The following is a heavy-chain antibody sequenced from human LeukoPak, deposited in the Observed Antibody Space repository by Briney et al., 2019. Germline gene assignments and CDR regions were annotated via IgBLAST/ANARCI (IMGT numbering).Heavy chain of an antibody. V-gene: IGHV4-39*01. Sequence: SETLSLTCTVSGGSISSYYWGWFRQPPGKGLEWIGSMYYSGSTYYNPSLKSRVTISVDTSKNQFSLKLTSVTAADTAVYYCARHAFYYYYYMDVWGKGTTVTISS. CDR2: MYYSGST. CDR3: ARHAFYYYYYMDV. CDR1: GGSISSYY. D-gene: IGHD3-16*01. J-gene: IGHJ6*03.